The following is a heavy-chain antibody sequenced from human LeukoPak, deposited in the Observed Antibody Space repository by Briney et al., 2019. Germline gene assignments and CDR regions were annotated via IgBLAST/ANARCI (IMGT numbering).Heavy chain of an antibody. D-gene: IGHD5-24*01. J-gene: IGHJ4*02. CDR2: IIPILGIA. Sequence: SVKVSCKASGGTFSSYTISWVRQAPGQGLEWMGRIIPILGIANYAQKFQGRVTITADKSTSTAYMELSSLRSEYTAVYYCARGVATSAFDYWGQGTLVTVSS. V-gene: IGHV1-69*02. CDR3: ARGVATSAFDY. CDR1: GGTFSSYT.